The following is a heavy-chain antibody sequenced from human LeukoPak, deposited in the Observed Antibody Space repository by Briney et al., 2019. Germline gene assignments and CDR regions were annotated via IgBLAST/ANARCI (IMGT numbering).Heavy chain of an antibody. D-gene: IGHD4-17*01. CDR2: IYSSGNA. CDR3: ATSGADYGDYVGAFDI. V-gene: IGHV4-30-4*07. CDR1: GGSISSGGYS. J-gene: IGHJ3*02. Sequence: SETLSLTCAVSGGSISSGGYSWTWIRQPPGRGLEWIGYIYSSGNAYYNPARKSRVTISVDTSKNQFSLKLSSVTAADPAVYYCATSGADYGDYVGAFDIWGQGTMVTVSS.